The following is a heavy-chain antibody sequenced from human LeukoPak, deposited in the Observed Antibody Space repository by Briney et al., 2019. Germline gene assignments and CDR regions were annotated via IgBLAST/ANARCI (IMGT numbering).Heavy chain of an antibody. CDR3: ARGGYYGSGNDFRFDP. CDR1: GGSINSYY. Sequence: PSETPSLTCTVSGGSINSYYWSWLRQPPGKGLECIGYIHYTGSTNYNPSLKSRVTISVDTSKNRFSLKLSSVTAADTAIYYCARGGYYGSGNDFRFDPWGQGTLVTVSS. CDR2: IHYTGST. D-gene: IGHD3-10*01. J-gene: IGHJ5*02. V-gene: IGHV4-59*01.